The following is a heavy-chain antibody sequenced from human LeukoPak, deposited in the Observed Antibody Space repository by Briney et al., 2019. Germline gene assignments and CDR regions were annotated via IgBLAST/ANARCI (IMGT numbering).Heavy chain of an antibody. CDR2: IYSGGST. CDR3: LCGKDAFDI. J-gene: IGHJ3*02. CDR1: EFSVGSNY. D-gene: IGHD4-23*01. V-gene: IGHV3-66*01. Sequence: GGSLRLSCAASEFSVGSNYMTWVRQAPGKGLEWVSLIYSGGSTYYADSVKGRFTISRDNAKNTLYLQMNSLRAEDTAVYYCLCGKDAFDIWGQGTMVTVSS.